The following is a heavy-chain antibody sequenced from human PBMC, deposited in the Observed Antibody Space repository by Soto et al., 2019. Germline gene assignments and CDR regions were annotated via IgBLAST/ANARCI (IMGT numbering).Heavy chain of an antibody. J-gene: IGHJ6*02. Sequence: QVQLVQSGAEVKKPGASVKVSCKASGYTFTSYGISWVRQAPGQGLEWMGWISAYNGNTNYAQNLQGRVTMTTDTSTSTAYMELRSLRSADTAVYYCARDASLPYGDYAPYYYYGMDVWGQGTTVTVSS. CDR1: GYTFTSYG. D-gene: IGHD4-17*01. CDR2: ISAYNGNT. V-gene: IGHV1-18*01. CDR3: ARDASLPYGDYAPYYYYGMDV.